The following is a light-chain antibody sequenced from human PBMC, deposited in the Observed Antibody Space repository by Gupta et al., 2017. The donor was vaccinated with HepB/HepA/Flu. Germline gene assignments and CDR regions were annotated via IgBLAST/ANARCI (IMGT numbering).Light chain of an antibody. Sequence: QPVLTQPPSLSGAPEQRGTISCTGTSPNIGAGSDVHWYQQLPGTAPKLLIYGNSNRPSGVPDRCSGSKSGTSASLAITVLQAEDEADYYCQSYDSSLSGSNVFGTGTKVTVL. J-gene: IGLJ1*01. CDR2: GNS. CDR3: QSYDSSLSGSNV. V-gene: IGLV1-40*01. CDR1: SPNIGAGSD.